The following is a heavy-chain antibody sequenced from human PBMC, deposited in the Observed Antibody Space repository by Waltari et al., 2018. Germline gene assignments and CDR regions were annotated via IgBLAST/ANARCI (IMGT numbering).Heavy chain of an antibody. CDR3: ARDEPAAYSSGWLPTYFDY. CDR1: GGTFSSYA. V-gene: IGHV1-69*01. Sequence: QVQLVQSGAEVKKPGSSVKVSCKASGGTFSSYAISWVRQAPGQGLEWMGGIIPIFGTANYAQKFQGRVTITADESTSTAYMELSSLRSEDTAVYYCARDEPAAYSSGWLPTYFDYWGQGTLVIVSS. CDR2: IIPIFGTA. D-gene: IGHD6-19*01. J-gene: IGHJ4*02.